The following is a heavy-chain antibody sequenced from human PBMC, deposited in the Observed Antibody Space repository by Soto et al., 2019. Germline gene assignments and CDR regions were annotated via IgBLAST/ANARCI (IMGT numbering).Heavy chain of an antibody. CDR3: ASRSVRFGELLYDY. V-gene: IGHV4-39*01. J-gene: IGHJ4*02. CDR2: IYYSGST. CDR1: GGSISSSSYY. Sequence: SETLSLTCTVSGGSISSSSYYWGWIRQPPGKGLEWIGSIYYSGSTYYNPSLKSRVTLSVDTSKNQFSLKLSSVTAADTAVYYCASRSVRFGELLYDYWGQGTLVTVSS. D-gene: IGHD3-10*01.